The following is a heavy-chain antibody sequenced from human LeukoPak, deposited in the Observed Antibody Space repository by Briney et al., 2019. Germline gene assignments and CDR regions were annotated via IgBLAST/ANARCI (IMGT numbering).Heavy chain of an antibody. CDR1: GYTFTGYY. CDR3: AREWGESPYSYGFDY. D-gene: IGHD5-18*01. CDR2: INPNSGGT. Sequence: GASVKVSCKASGYTFTGYYMHWVRQAPGQGLEWMGRINPNSGGTNYAQKFQGRVTTTRDTSISTAYMELSRLRSDDTAVYYCAREWGESPYSYGFDYWGQGTLVTVSS. V-gene: IGHV1-2*06. J-gene: IGHJ4*02.